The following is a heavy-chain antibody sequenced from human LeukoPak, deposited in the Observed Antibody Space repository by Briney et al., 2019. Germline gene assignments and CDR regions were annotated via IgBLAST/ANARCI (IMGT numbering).Heavy chain of an antibody. CDR1: GFTFNFLA. J-gene: IGHJ6*02. CDR3: ARHPGDRGDYFYYYGMDV. CDR2: IRGSGDTI. D-gene: IGHD3-16*01. Sequence: PGGSLRLSCAASGFTFNFLAVRSVRQAPGKGLEWVSAIRGSGDTIYYADSVKGRFPASRDNSKNTLYLQMSSLRADDTAVYYCARHPGDRGDYFYYYGMDVWGQGTTATVSS. V-gene: IGHV3-23*01.